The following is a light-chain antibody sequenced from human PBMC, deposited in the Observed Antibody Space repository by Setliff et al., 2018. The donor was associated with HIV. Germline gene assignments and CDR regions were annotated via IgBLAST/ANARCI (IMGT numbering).Light chain of an antibody. CDR1: SSNIGTNT. CDR2: SDN. Sequence: QSVLTQTPSASGTPGQGVTISCSGGSSNIGTNTVNWYQQLPGTAPKLLMYSDNQRPPGVPDRFSGSKSGTSASLAISGLQSEDEADYYCATWDDSLNGRVFGTGTKVTVL. J-gene: IGLJ1*01. CDR3: ATWDDSLNGRV. V-gene: IGLV1-44*01.